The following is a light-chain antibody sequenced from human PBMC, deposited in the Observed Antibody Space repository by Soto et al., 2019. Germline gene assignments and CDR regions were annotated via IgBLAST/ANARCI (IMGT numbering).Light chain of an antibody. CDR3: QQRSGWPL. CDR1: QSVSSS. CDR2: DTS. V-gene: IGKV3-11*01. Sequence: EIVLTQSPATLSLSPGERATLSCRASQSVSSSLAWYQQKPGQAPRLLIYDTSNRATGIPARFSGSGSGTDFTLTISSLEPEDFAVYYCQQRSGWPLFGQGTKVDIK. J-gene: IGKJ2*01.